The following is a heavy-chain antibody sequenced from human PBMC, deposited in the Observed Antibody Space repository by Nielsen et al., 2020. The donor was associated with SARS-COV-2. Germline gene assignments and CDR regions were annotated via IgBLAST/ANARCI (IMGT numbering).Heavy chain of an antibody. J-gene: IGHJ6*03. CDR2: IYYSGST. Sequence: SETLSLTCTVSGGSISSSSYYWGWIRQPPGKGLEWIGSIYYSGSTNYNPSLKSRVTISVDTSKNQFSLKLSSVTAADTAVYYCARGVAAAAGHRNLVYYYYYYVDVWGKGTTVTVSS. D-gene: IGHD6-13*01. CDR3: ARGVAAAAGHRNLVYYYYYYVDV. V-gene: IGHV4-39*07. CDR1: GGSISSSSYY.